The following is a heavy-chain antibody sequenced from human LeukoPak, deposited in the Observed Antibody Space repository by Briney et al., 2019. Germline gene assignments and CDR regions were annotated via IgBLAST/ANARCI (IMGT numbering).Heavy chain of an antibody. J-gene: IGHJ4*02. CDR1: GFTFGAYA. V-gene: IGHV3-49*04. CDR3: TRVGTAMLGWDY. D-gene: IGHD5-18*01. CDR2: IRSKAYGGTT. Sequence: GGSLRLSCTASGFTFGAYAMSWVRQAPGKGLEWVGFIRSKAYGGTTEYAASVKGRFTISRDDSKSIAYLQMNSLKTEDTAVYYCTRVGTAMLGWDYWGQGTLVTVSS.